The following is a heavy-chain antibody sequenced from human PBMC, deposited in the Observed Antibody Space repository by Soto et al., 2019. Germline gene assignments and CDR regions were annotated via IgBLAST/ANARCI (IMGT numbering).Heavy chain of an antibody. Sequence: GGSLRLSCSASGFTFSSFSMHWVRQAPGKGLEYVSGISSDAFSTYYADSVKDRFTISRDNSKNTLYLQMRSLRPDDTGVYYCVKTRSTVIIPPTWGQGTLVTVYS. D-gene: IGHD4-17*01. V-gene: IGHV3-64D*06. J-gene: IGHJ5*02. CDR2: ISSDAFST. CDR1: GFTFSSFS. CDR3: VKTRSTVIIPPT.